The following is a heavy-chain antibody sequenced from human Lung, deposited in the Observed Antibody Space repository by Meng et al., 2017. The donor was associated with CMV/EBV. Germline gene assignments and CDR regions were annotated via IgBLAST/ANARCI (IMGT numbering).Heavy chain of an antibody. J-gene: IGHJ6*02. V-gene: IGHV1-18*01. CDR3: ARDPIHVLRFLEWNYYYYGMDV. CDR1: GYTXTSYG. D-gene: IGHD3-3*01. CDR2: IVAYNGNT. Sequence: ASXXVSXKASGYTXTSYGISWVRQAPGQGLEWMGWIVAYNGNTNYAQKLQGRVTMTTDTSTSTAYMELSSLRSDDTAVYYCARDPIHVLRFLEWNYYYYGMDVWXQGXTVTVSS.